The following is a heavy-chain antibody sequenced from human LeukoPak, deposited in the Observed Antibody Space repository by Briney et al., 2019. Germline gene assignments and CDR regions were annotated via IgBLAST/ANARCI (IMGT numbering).Heavy chain of an antibody. J-gene: IGHJ3*02. V-gene: IGHV3-7*03. CDR2: IKPDGSEK. Sequence: GGSLRLSCAASGFTFSSYWMSWVRQAPGKGLEWVANIKPDGSEKHYVDSVKGRLTIARDNSKNTLYLQMNSLRAEDTAVYYCAKGYIVVVPAAIDAFDIWGQGTMVTVSS. CDR1: GFTFSSYW. CDR3: AKGYIVVVPAAIDAFDI. D-gene: IGHD2-2*01.